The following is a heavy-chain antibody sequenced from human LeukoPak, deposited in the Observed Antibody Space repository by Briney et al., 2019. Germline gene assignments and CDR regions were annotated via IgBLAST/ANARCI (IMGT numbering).Heavy chain of an antibody. V-gene: IGHV3-21*01. Sequence: GGSLRLSCAASGXTFSNYNMNWVRQAPGKGLEWVSSISSSNNYIYYADSVKGRFTISRDNAKNSLYLQMNSLRAEDTAVYYCARRSPNYYFDYWGQGTPVTVSS. CDR2: ISSSNNYI. J-gene: IGHJ4*02. CDR1: GXTFSNYN. CDR3: ARRSPNYYFDY.